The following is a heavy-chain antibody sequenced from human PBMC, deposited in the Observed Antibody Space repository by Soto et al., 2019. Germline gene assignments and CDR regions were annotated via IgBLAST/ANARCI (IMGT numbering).Heavy chain of an antibody. Sequence: SVKVSCKASGGTFSSYAISWVRQAPGQGLEWMGGIIPIFGTANYAQKFQGRVTITADESTSTAYMELSSLRSEDTAVYYCASLSTYYYDSSGYVVTWFDPWGQGTLVTVSS. V-gene: IGHV1-69*13. J-gene: IGHJ5*02. CDR3: ASLSTYYYDSSGYVVTWFDP. D-gene: IGHD3-22*01. CDR2: IIPIFGTA. CDR1: GGTFSSYA.